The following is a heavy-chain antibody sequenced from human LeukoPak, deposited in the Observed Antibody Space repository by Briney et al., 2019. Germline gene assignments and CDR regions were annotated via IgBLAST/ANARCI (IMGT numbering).Heavy chain of an antibody. CDR3: AREPDCSSTSCRDYYYGMDV. CDR2: INSSSGKL. D-gene: IGHD2-2*01. V-gene: IGHV3-21*01. CDR1: GFTSRSYS. J-gene: IGHJ6*02. Sequence: VGSLRVSCAAPGFTSRSYSRRSVPQTPRKGREWGSSINSSSGKLYYTCSVKGRFTISRDNAKNSLYLQMNSLRAEDTAVYYWAREPDCSSTSCRDYYYGMDVWGQGTTVTVSS.